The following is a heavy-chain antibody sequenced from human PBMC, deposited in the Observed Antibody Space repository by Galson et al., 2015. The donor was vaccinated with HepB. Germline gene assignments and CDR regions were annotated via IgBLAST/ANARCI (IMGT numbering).Heavy chain of an antibody. Sequence: SLRLSCAGSGFTFSDNYISWIRQAPGKGLQLISYISGTSTYVDYADSVVGRFTISRDNANNSVFLRMNNLRADDTGVYYCARGDYDILTMDVWGQGTTVIVSS. J-gene: IGHJ6*02. V-gene: IGHV3-11*06. CDR1: GFTFSDNY. CDR2: ISGTSTYV. D-gene: IGHD3-9*01. CDR3: ARGDYDILTMDV.